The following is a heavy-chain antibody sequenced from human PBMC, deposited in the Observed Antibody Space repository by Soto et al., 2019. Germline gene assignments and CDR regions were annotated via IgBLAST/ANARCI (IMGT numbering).Heavy chain of an antibody. D-gene: IGHD3-9*01. CDR3: ARAVTRYDILTGKDYYYGMDV. V-gene: IGHV4-30-2*01. CDR2: IYHSGST. CDR1: GGSISSGGYS. Sequence: SETLSLTCAVSGGSISSGGYSWSWIRQPPGKGLEWIGYIYHSGSTYYNPSLKSRVTISVDRSKNQFSLKLSSVTAADTAVYYCARAVTRYDILTGKDYYYGMDVWGQGTTVTVSS. J-gene: IGHJ6*02.